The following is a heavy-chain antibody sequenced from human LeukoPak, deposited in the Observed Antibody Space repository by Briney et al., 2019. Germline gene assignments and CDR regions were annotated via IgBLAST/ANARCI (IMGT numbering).Heavy chain of an antibody. CDR2: ICAYNGNT. CDR3: ARDSFGLGTTRPPQETRFDP. J-gene: IGHJ5*02. CDR1: GYTFTSYG. D-gene: IGHD3/OR15-3a*01. Sequence: ASVKVSCKASGYTFTSYGISWVRQAPGQGLERMGWICAYNGNTNYAQKLQGRVTMTTDTSTSTAYMELRSLRSDDTAVYYCARDSFGLGTTRPPQETRFDPWGQGTLVTVSS. V-gene: IGHV1-18*01.